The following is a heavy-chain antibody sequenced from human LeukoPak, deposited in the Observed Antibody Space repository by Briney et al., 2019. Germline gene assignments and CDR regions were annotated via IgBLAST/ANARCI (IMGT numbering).Heavy chain of an antibody. V-gene: IGHV1-2*02. D-gene: IGHD3-9*01. CDR2: INPNSGGT. Sequence: ASVTVSCTASGYTFTGYYMHWVRQAPGQGLEWMGWINPNSGGTNYAQKFQGRVTMTRDTSISTAYMELSRLRSDDTAVYYCARPNYDILTGYYPPEFDYWGQGTLVTVSS. J-gene: IGHJ4*02. CDR1: GYTFTGYY. CDR3: ARPNYDILTGYYPPEFDY.